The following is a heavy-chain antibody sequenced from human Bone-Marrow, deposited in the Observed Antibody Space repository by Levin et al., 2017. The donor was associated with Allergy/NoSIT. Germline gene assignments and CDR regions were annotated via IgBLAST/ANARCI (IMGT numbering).Heavy chain of an antibody. CDR3: ARDLKVANKALDYFDGFDV. CDR2: VYHTGTT. V-gene: IGHV4-59*01. J-gene: IGHJ6*02. D-gene: IGHD1/OR15-1a*01. Sequence: SETLSLTCIVSGASISNNYWNWIRQAPGKGLEWIGYVYHTGTTRYNPSLQSRVTMSVDTSKNQFSLNLTSVTAADTAVYYCARDLKVANKALDYFDGFDVWGQGTTVTVSS. CDR1: GASISNNY.